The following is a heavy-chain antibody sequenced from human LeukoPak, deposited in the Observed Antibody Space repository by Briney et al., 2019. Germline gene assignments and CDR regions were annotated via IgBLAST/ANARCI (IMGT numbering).Heavy chain of an antibody. V-gene: IGHV3-20*04. J-gene: IGHJ5*02. CDR1: GFKFDDYG. CDR2: INWNGAWT. D-gene: IGHD3-22*01. CDR3: AGYYYDSSRGFDL. Sequence: GGSLRLSCAASGFKFDDYGMSWVRQAPGKGLEWVCDINWNGAWTVYADSVKGRFTISRDNAKNSLYLQMNGLRAEDTALYYCAGYYYDSSRGFDLWGQGTLVTVSA.